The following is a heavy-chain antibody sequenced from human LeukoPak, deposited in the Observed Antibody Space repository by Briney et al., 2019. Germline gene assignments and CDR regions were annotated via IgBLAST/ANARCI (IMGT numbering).Heavy chain of an antibody. D-gene: IGHD2-2*02. Sequence: GGSLRLSCAASGFTFSSYWMHWVRQAPGKGLEWVANMKRDGSEVYYANSVKGHFTISRDNAKNSLYLQMNSLRAEDTAVYYCARYTEYYFDYWGQGTLVTVSS. J-gene: IGHJ4*02. V-gene: IGHV3-7*01. CDR1: GFTFSSYW. CDR2: MKRDGSEV. CDR3: ARYTEYYFDY.